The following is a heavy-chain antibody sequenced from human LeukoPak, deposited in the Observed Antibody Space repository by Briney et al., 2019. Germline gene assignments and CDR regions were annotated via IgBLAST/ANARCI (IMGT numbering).Heavy chain of an antibody. J-gene: IGHJ3*02. CDR3: AREGYGDYHI. CDR1: GLPFSNHW. Sequence: GGSLRLSCAVSGLPFSNHWMTWVRQAPGKGLERVANINQDGSEKYYVDSVKGRFSISRDNAKSSLYLQMNSLRVEDTAMYFCAREGYGDYHIWGQGTIDTVSS. CDR2: INQDGSEK. D-gene: IGHD4-17*01. V-gene: IGHV3-7*01.